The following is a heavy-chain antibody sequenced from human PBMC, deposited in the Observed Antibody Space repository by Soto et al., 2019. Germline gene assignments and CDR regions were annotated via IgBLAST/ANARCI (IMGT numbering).Heavy chain of an antibody. J-gene: IGHJ3*02. Sequence: QVQLVESGGGVVQPGRSLRLSCAASGFTFSSYGMHWVRQAPGKGLEWVALISYDGSNKYYADSVKGRFTISRDNSKNTLYLLMNSLRTEDTAVYYCAKDLGHGGRGAFEIWGQGTMVTVSS. CDR2: ISYDGSNK. V-gene: IGHV3-30*18. D-gene: IGHD7-27*01. CDR3: AKDLGHGGRGAFEI. CDR1: GFTFSSYG.